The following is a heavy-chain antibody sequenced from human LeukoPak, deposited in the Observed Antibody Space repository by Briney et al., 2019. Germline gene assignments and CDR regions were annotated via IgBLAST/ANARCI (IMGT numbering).Heavy chain of an antibody. V-gene: IGHV4-30-4*08. J-gene: IGHJ6*03. CDR1: GGSISSGNYY. CDR2: IYYSGST. CDR3: ARYTSSSGYYYYYMDV. D-gene: IGHD6-6*01. Sequence: NPSETLSLTCTVSGGSISSGNYYWSWIRQPPGKGLEWIGYIYYSGSTYYNPSLKSRVTISVDTSKNQFSLILSSVTAADTAVYYCARYTSSSGYYYYYMDVWGKGTTVTVSS.